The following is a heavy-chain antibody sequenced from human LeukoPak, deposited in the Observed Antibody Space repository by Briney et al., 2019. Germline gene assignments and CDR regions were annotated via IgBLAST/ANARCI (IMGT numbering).Heavy chain of an antibody. CDR2: INHSGST. D-gene: IGHD6-6*01. CDR3: ARGRYSSSSHDY. CDR1: GGSFSGYY. Sequence: SETLSLTCAVYGGSFSGYYWSWIRRPPGKGLEWIGEINHSGSTNYNPSLKSRVTISVDTSKNQFSLKLSSVTAADTAVYYCARGRYSSSSHDYWGQGTLVTVSS. J-gene: IGHJ4*02. V-gene: IGHV4-34*01.